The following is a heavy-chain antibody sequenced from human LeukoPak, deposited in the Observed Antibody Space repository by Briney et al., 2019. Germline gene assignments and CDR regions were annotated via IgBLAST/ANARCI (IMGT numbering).Heavy chain of an antibody. V-gene: IGHV1-2*02. CDR3: AVNRVVPAAREDENP. D-gene: IGHD2-2*01. J-gene: IGHJ5*02. CDR1: GYTFTSYG. CDR2: INPNSGGT. Sequence: GASVKVSCKASGYTFTSYGISWVRQAPGQGLEWMGWINPNSGGTNYAQKFQGRVTMTRDTSISTAYMELSRLRSDDTAVYYCAVNRVVPAAREDENPWGQGTLVTVSS.